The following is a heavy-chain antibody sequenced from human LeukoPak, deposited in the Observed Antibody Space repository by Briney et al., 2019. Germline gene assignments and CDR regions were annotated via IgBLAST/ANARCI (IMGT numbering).Heavy chain of an antibody. CDR2: ISSSSSYI. Sequence: GGSLRLSCAASGFTFSSYSMNWVRQAPGRGLEWVSSISSSSSYIYYADSVKGRFTISRDNAKNSLYLQMNSLRAEDTAVYYCAREGRYYYYYMDVWGKGTTVTVSS. J-gene: IGHJ6*03. V-gene: IGHV3-21*01. CDR3: AREGRYYYYYMDV. CDR1: GFTFSSYS.